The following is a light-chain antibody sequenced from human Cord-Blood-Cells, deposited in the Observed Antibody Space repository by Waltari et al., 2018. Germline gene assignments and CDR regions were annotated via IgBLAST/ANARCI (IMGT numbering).Light chain of an antibody. J-gene: IGKJ1*01. CDR3: QQSYSTPWT. Sequence: DIQMTQSPSSLSASVGDRVTITCRASQSISSYLNWYQQKPGKAPKLLIYAASNLQSGVPSIFSGSGSVTDFTLTISSLQPEDFATYYCQQSYSTPWTFGQVTKVEIK. CDR1: QSISSY. CDR2: AAS. V-gene: IGKV1-39*01.